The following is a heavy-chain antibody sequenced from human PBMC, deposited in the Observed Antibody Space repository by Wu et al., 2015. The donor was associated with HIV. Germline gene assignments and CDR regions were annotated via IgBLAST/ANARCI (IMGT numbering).Heavy chain of an antibody. CDR2: INPSGFTT. CDR1: GYSFTSNY. J-gene: IGHJ5*02. CDR3: ARVGYCSGGYCPLGWFDP. Sequence: QVQLVQSGAEVKKPGASVKVSCKASGYSFTSNYIHWVRQASGQGLEWMGLINPSGFTTTYPQKFQGRVTMTGDTSTSTVYMVLSSLRSEDTAVYYCARVGYCSGGYCPLGWFDPWGQGTLVTVSS. V-gene: IGHV1-46*03. D-gene: IGHD2-15*01.